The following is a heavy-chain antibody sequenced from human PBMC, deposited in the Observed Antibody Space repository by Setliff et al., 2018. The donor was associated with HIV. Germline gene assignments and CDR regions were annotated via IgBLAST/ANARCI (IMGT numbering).Heavy chain of an antibody. Sequence: SETLSLTCTVSGDSINTHYWSWIRQAPGKGLEWIGSIYHSGSTFYNPSLRSRVTISVDTSQDQFSLRLTSVTAADTAVYYCARLHGDFYFDLWGQGTLVTVSS. J-gene: IGHJ4*02. CDR1: GDSINTHY. CDR2: IYHSGST. V-gene: IGHV4-59*11. CDR3: ARLHGDFYFDL. D-gene: IGHD4-17*01.